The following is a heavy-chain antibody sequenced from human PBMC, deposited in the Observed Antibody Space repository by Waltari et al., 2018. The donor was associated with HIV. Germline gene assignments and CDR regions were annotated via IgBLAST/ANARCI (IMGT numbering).Heavy chain of an antibody. J-gene: IGHJ4*02. CDR2: ISHDGNNK. Sequence: QVHLVESGGGVVQPGRSLRLSCVVSGFLFSRNGMHWVRQAPGKGLEGVALISHDGNNKHYIDSVKGRFTIARDNSRNTVYLQMNSLRGEDTAVYYCAKDQDGGDRSFDYWGQGTLVTVSS. V-gene: IGHV3-30*18. CDR3: AKDQDGGDRSFDY. CDR1: GFLFSRNG. D-gene: IGHD2-21*02.